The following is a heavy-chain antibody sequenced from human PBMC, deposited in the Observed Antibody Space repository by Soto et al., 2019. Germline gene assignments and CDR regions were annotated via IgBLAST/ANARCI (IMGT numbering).Heavy chain of an antibody. CDR1: GFTFSSYG. CDR2: ISYDGSNK. D-gene: IGHD2-15*01. Sequence: GGSLRLSCAASGFTFSSYGMHWVRQAPGKGLEWVAVISYDGSNKYYADSVKGRFTISRDNSKNTLYLQMNSLRAEDTAVYYCAKGRWGCSGGSCLPNYYYYMDVWGKGTTVTSP. J-gene: IGHJ6*03. V-gene: IGHV3-30*18. CDR3: AKGRWGCSGGSCLPNYYYYMDV.